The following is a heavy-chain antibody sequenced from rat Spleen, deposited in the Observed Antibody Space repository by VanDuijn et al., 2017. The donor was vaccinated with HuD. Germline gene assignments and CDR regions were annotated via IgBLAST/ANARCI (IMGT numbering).Heavy chain of an antibody. Sequence: EVQLVESGGGLVQPGRSMKLSCAASGFTFSNYGMAWVRQAPTKGLEWVAYITTGGDTSFYRDSVKGRFTISRDNAKSTLSLQMDSLRSEDTATYYCARRHYGYTDYFDYWGQGVMVTVSS. J-gene: IGHJ2*01. CDR1: GFTFSNYG. CDR3: ARRHYGYTDYFDY. D-gene: IGHD1-9*01. CDR2: ITTGGDTS. V-gene: IGHV5-25*01.